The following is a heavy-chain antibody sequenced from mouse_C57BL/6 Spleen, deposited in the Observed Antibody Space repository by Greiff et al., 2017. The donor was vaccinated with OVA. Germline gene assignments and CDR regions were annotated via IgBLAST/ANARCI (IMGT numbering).Heavy chain of an antibody. V-gene: IGHV1-54*01. Sequence: QVQLQQSGAELVRPGTSVKVSCKASGYAFTNYLIEWVKQRPGQGLEWIGVINPGSGGTNYNEKFKGKATLTVDTSSSTAYMQLSSLTSEDSAVYYCARKDYYYGSTYAMDYWGQGTSVTVSS. CDR2: INPGSGGT. D-gene: IGHD1-1*01. J-gene: IGHJ4*01. CDR3: ARKDYYYGSTYAMDY. CDR1: GYAFTNYL.